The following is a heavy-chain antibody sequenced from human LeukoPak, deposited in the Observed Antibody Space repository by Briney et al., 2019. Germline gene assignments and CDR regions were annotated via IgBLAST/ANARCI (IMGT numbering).Heavy chain of an antibody. CDR1: GGTFSSYA. CDR2: IIPILGIA. D-gene: IGHD3-16*01. J-gene: IGHJ5*02. Sequence: ASVKVSCKASGGTFSSYAISWVRQAPGQGLEWMGRIIPILGIANYAQKFQGRVTITADKSTSTAYMELSSLRSEDTAVYYCARGDYYDGGGRNWFDPWGQGTLVTVSS. CDR3: ARGDYYDGGGRNWFDP. V-gene: IGHV1-69*04.